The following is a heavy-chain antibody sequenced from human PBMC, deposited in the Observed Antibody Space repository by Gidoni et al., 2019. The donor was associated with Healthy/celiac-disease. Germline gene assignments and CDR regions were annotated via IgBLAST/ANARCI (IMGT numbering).Heavy chain of an antibody. CDR1: GFSLSNARMG. V-gene: IGHV2-26*01. J-gene: IGHJ6*02. Sequence: QVTLKESGPVLVKTTETLTLTCTVSGFSLSNARMGVSWIRQPPGKALEWLAHIFSNDEKSYSTSLKSRLTISKDTSKSQVVLTMTNMDPVDTATYYCARILGRIVPSYYYGMDVWGQGTTVTVSS. D-gene: IGHD6-6*01. CDR3: ARILGRIVPSYYYGMDV. CDR2: IFSNDEK.